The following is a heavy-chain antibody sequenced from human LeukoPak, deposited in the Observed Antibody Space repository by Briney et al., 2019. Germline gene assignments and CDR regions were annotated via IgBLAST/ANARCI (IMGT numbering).Heavy chain of an antibody. D-gene: IGHD5-12*01. V-gene: IGHV1-58*02. CDR1: RFTFISSG. Sequence: PQASVKVSCKASRFTFISSGMQWVRQARGQRLEWIGWIVVGSGNTNYAQKFQERVTITRDMSTSTAYMELSSLKASDTAMYYCATPLYPTEDIVATWEDSFDYWGQGTLVTVSS. CDR2: IVVGSGNT. CDR3: ATPLYPTEDIVATWEDSFDY. J-gene: IGHJ4*02.